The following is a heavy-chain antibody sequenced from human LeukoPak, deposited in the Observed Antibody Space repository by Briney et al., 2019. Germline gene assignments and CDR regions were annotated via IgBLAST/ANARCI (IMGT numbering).Heavy chain of an antibody. CDR1: GFTFSSYW. CDR2: IKQDGSEK. Sequence: GGSLRLSCAASGFTFSSYWMSWVRQAPGKGLEWVANIKQDGSEKYYVDSVKGRFTISRDNAKNSLYLQMNSLRAEDTAVYYCVRESYTGSGSYAVWGQGTLVTVSS. J-gene: IGHJ4*02. CDR3: VRESYTGSGSYAV. D-gene: IGHD3-10*01. V-gene: IGHV3-7*01.